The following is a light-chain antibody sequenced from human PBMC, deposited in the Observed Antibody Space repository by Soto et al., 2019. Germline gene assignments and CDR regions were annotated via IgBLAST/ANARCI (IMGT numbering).Light chain of an antibody. V-gene: IGKV3-11*01. J-gene: IGKJ4*01. CDR3: QQRGNWPLT. CDR1: QSIGIY. CDR2: DAS. Sequence: EIVLTQSPATLSLSPGETATLSCRASQSIGIYLAWYQQRPGRAPRLLIYDASSRPAAVPARFSGSGSGTDFTLTIAGLEPEDFAVYYCQQRGNWPLTFGGGTKVDVK.